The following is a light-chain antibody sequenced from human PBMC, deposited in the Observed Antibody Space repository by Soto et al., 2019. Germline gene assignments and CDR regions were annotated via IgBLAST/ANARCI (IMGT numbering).Light chain of an antibody. V-gene: IGLV1-47*01. J-gene: IGLJ2*01. CDR3: ASWDDSLSGVV. Sequence: QSVLTQPSSASGTPGQRVTTSCSGSSSNIGSNYVYWYQQLPGTAPKLLIYRNNQRPSGVPDRFSGSKSGTSASLAISGLRSEDEAEYYCASWDDSLSGVVFGGGTKLTVL. CDR2: RNN. CDR1: SSNIGSNY.